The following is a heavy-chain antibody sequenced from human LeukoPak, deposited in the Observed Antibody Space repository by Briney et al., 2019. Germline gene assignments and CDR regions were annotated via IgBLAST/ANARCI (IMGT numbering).Heavy chain of an antibody. V-gene: IGHV3-7*01. CDR2: IKQDGSEK. CDR3: ARDLPGWDYYFDY. Sequence: PGGSLRLSCAASGFTFSSYWMSWVRQAPGKGLEWVANIKQDGSEKYYVDSVKGRFTISRDNAKNSLYLQMNSLRAGDTAVYYCARDLPGWDYYFDYWGQGTLVTVSS. D-gene: IGHD1-26*01. CDR1: GFTFSSYW. J-gene: IGHJ4*02.